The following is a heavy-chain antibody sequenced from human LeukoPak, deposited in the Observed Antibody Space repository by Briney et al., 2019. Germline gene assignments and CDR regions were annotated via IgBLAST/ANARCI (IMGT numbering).Heavy chain of an antibody. CDR1: GGSISSSSYY. CDR2: IYYSGDT. CDR3: ARHQWHYYYYMGV. V-gene: IGHV4-39*01. D-gene: IGHD6-19*01. Sequence: KPSEPLSLTCTVSGGSISSSSYYWGWIRQPPGKGLDWLGSIYYSGDTYYNPSLKSRRVTISVDTSKNQFSLRLSSVTAADTAVYYCARHQWHYYYYMGVWGKGSTVTVSS. J-gene: IGHJ6*03.